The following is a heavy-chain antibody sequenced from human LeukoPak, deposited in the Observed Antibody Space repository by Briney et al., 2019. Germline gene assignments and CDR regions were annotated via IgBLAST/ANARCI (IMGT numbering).Heavy chain of an antibody. CDR1: GGTFSSYA. Sequence: GASVKVSCKASGGTFSSYAISWVRQAPGQGLEWMGRIIPILGIANYAQKFQGRVTITADKSTSTAYMELSSLRSEDTAVYYCARDHLRGYSGYDLGGVDYWGQGTLVTVSS. J-gene: IGHJ4*02. CDR3: ARDHLRGYSGYDLGGVDY. CDR2: IIPILGIA. D-gene: IGHD5-12*01. V-gene: IGHV1-69*04.